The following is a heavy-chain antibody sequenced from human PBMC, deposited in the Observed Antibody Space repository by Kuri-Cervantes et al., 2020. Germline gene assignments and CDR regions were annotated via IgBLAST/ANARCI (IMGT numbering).Heavy chain of an antibody. D-gene: IGHD4-17*01. V-gene: IGHV4-59*06. Sequence: SETLSLTCTVSGGSISSYYWSWIRQHPGKGLEWIGYIYYSGSTYYNPSLKSRVTISVDTSKNQFSLKLSSVTAADTAVYYCARTPHDYGVYVDYWGQGTLVTVSS. CDR3: ARTPHDYGVYVDY. CDR2: IYYSGST. CDR1: GGSISSYY. J-gene: IGHJ4*02.